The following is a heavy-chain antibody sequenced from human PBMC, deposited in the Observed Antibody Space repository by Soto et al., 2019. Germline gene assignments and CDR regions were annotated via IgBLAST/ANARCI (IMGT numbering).Heavy chain of an antibody. CDR2: INTDGTTT. D-gene: IGHD3-16*01. Sequence: DVKLVESGGGLVQPGESLRLSCAASGFTFSSYWMHWVRQDPGMGLVWVATINTDGTTTQYADSVKGRFTVSRDNARNTLFLQMKRLRAEDAALDFFDKDLSWGQSDYWGQGTLVTVSS. CDR3: DKDLSWGQSDY. CDR1: GFTFSSYW. J-gene: IGHJ4*02. V-gene: IGHV3-74*01.